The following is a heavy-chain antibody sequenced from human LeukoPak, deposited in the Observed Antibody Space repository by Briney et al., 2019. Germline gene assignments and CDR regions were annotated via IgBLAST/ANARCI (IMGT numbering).Heavy chain of an antibody. CDR2: IYYSGST. CDR1: GGSISSSSYY. J-gene: IGHJ3*02. D-gene: IGHD1-14*01. V-gene: IGHV4-39*01. Sequence: SETLSLTCTVSGGSISSSSYYWGWIRQPPGKGLEWIGSIYYSGSTYYNPSLKSRVTISVDTPKNQFSLKLSSVTAADTAVYYCARLSIPLKITRGAFDIWGQGTMVTVSS. CDR3: ARLSIPLKITRGAFDI.